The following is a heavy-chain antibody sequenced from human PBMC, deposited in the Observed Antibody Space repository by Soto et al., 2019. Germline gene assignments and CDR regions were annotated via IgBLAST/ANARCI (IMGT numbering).Heavy chain of an antibody. J-gene: IGHJ3*02. CDR1: GYTFTSYC. D-gene: IGHD3-16*02. CDR2: ISAYNGNT. V-gene: IGHV1-18*01. Sequence: APVKVSCKASGYTFTSYCISWVRQAPGQGLERMGWISAYNGNTNYAQKLQGRVTMTTDTSTSTAYMELRSLRSDDTAVYYCARADHDYIWGSYRPTVLNAFDIWGQGTMVTVSS. CDR3: ARADHDYIWGSYRPTVLNAFDI.